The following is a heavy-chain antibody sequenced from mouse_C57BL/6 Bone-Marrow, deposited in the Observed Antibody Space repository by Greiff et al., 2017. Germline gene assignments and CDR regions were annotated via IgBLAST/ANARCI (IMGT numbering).Heavy chain of an antibody. J-gene: IGHJ4*01. CDR3: GRGRGYYGIIFAMCD. CDR1: GYSITSGYY. Sequence: EVQLQESGPGLVKPSQSLSLTCSVTGYSITSGYYWNWIRQFPGNKLEWMGYISYDGSNNYNPSLKNRTSITRNTSKNQFFLKVNSVTTEDTATYYCGRGRGYYGIIFAMCDWGQGTSVTVSS. D-gene: IGHD1-1*01. V-gene: IGHV3-6*01. CDR2: ISYDGSN.